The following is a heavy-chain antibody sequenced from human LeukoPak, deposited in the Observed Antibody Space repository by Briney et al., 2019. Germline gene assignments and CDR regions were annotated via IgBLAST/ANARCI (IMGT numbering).Heavy chain of an antibody. Sequence: PGGSLRLSCAASGFTVSSNYMSWVRQGPGQGLEGCSVNYSGGSTYYAESVRGRFTISRDNSKNTLYLQMNSLRAEDTAVYYCAKDREVGGGAGAFDIWGQGTMVTVSA. D-gene: IGHD3-10*01. CDR2: NYSGGST. CDR3: AKDREVGGGAGAFDI. V-gene: IGHV3-53*01. CDR1: GFTVSSNY. J-gene: IGHJ3*02.